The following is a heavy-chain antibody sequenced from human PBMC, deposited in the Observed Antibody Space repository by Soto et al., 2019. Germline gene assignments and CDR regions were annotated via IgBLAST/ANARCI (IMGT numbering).Heavy chain of an antibody. J-gene: IGHJ5*02. D-gene: IGHD2-2*01. CDR2: ISYDGSNK. V-gene: IGHV3-30*03. Sequence: PGGSLRLSCAASGFTFSSYGMHWVRQAPGKGLEWVAVISYDGSNKYYADSVKGRFTISRDNSKNTLYLQMNSLRAEDTAVYYCAREALGYCSSTSCLNWFDPWGQGTLVTVSS. CDR3: AREALGYCSSTSCLNWFDP. CDR1: GFTFSSYG.